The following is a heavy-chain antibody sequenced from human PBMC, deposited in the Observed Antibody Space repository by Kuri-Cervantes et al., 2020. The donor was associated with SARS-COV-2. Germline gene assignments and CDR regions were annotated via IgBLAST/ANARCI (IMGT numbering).Heavy chain of an antibody. V-gene: IGHV3-33*08. CDR2: IWYDGSNK. Sequence: LSLTCAASGFTFSSYAMHWVRQAPGKGLEWVAVIWYDGSNKYYADSVKGRFTISRDNSKNTLYLQMNSLRAEDTAVYYCARDGEVVPATSYYYGMDVWGQGTTVTVSS. J-gene: IGHJ6*01. CDR3: ARDGEVVPATSYYYGMDV. D-gene: IGHD2-2*01. CDR1: GFTFSSYA.